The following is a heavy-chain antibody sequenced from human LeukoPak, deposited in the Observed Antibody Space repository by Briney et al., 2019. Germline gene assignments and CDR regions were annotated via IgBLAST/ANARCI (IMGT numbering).Heavy chain of an antibody. Sequence: PGGSLRLSCAASGFTFSNYWMSWVRQLPGKGLEWVGNIKQDGSEKYYVGSVKGRFTLSRDNAKNSLCLQMDSLRAEDTAMYYCVRITMVRGARKDDYWGQGTLVTVSS. CDR2: IKQDGSEK. CDR1: GFTFSNYW. V-gene: IGHV3-7*01. D-gene: IGHD3-10*01. CDR3: VRITMVRGARKDDY. J-gene: IGHJ4*02.